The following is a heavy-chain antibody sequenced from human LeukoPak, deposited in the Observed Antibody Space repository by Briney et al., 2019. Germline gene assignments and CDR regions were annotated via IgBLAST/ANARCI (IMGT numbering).Heavy chain of an antibody. CDR3: ARDGTYYYGWFDP. J-gene: IGHJ5*02. V-gene: IGHV1-2*02. D-gene: IGHD3-10*01. CDR2: INPNSGGT. Sequence: ASVKVSCKACGYTFTGYYMHWVRQAPGQGLEWMGWINPNSGGTNYAQKFQGRVTMTRDTSISTAYMELSRLRSDDTAVYYCARDGTYYYGWFDPWGQGTLVTVSS. CDR1: GYTFTGYY.